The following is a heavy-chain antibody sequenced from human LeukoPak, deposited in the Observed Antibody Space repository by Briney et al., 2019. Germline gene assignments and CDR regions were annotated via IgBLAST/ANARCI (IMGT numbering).Heavy chain of an antibody. CDR1: GFTFSNSA. CDR2: IVVGSGNT. D-gene: IGHD3-3*01. J-gene: IGHJ4*02. Sequence: SVKVSCKASGFTFSNSAVQWVRRTRGQGLEWIGWIVVGSGNTNYAQKFQERVTITRDMSTSTAYMELSSLRFEDTAVYYCAAPPVSGAEDHWGQGTLVTVSS. CDR3: AAPPVSGAEDH. V-gene: IGHV1-58*01.